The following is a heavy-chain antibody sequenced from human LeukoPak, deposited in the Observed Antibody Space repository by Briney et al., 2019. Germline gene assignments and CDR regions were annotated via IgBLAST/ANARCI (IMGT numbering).Heavy chain of an antibody. CDR3: ATSGGVYSRDAFDV. Sequence: PGGSLRLSCAASGFAVSSKYMTWVRQAPGKGLECVSLMYRDDRTYYADSVKDRFTISRDNSRNTLYLQLNSLRAEDTAVYYCATSGGVYSRDAFDVWGQGAMVTVSS. V-gene: IGHV3-66*01. CDR2: MYRDDRT. CDR1: GFAVSSKY. D-gene: IGHD5/OR15-5a*01. J-gene: IGHJ3*01.